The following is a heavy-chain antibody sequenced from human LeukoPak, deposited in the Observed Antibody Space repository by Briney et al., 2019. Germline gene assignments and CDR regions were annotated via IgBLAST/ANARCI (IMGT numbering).Heavy chain of an antibody. Sequence: GGSLRLSCAASGFTFSSYWMHWVRQAPGKGLVWVSRLNSDGSSTSYADSVKGRFTISRDNAKNTLYLQMNSLRAEDTAVYYCARELYYDFWSGYYTGPFDYWGQGTLVTVSS. V-gene: IGHV3-74*01. CDR1: GFTFSSYW. CDR3: ARELYYDFWSGYYTGPFDY. J-gene: IGHJ4*02. D-gene: IGHD3-3*01. CDR2: LNSDGSST.